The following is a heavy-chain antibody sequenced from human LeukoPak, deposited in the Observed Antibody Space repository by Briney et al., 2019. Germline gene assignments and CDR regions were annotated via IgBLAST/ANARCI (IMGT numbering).Heavy chain of an antibody. Sequence: PGGSLRLSCAASGPTFSSHAMHWVRQAPGKGLERVGVISPDGSNQYYIDSVKGRFTISRDNSKNTLYLQMNSLRTEDTAVYYCAGAIGYFDYWGQGTLVTVSS. J-gene: IGHJ4*02. D-gene: IGHD2-21*01. CDR1: GPTFSSHA. V-gene: IGHV3-30*03. CDR3: AGAIGYFDY. CDR2: ISPDGSNQ.